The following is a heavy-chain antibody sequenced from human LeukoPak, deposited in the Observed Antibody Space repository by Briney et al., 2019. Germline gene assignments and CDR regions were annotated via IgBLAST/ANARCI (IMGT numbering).Heavy chain of an antibody. CDR2: ISSSSSYI. CDR1: GFTFSSYS. CDR3: AREHPYYYDSSGTALMAEIKYYFDY. J-gene: IGHJ4*02. V-gene: IGHV3-21*01. D-gene: IGHD3-22*01. Sequence: KAGGSLRLSCAASGFTFSSYSMNLVRQAPGKGLEWVSSISSSSSYIYYADSVKGRFTISRDNAKNSLYLQMNSLRAEDTGVYYCAREHPYYYDSSGTALMAEIKYYFDYWGQGTLVTVSS.